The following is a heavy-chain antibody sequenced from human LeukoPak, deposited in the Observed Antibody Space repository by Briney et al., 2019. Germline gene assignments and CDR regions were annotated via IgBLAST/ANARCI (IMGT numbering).Heavy chain of an antibody. Sequence: SETLSLTCTVSGDSISSSRYYWGWIRQPPGKGLEWIGSIYYSGSTYYNPSLKSRVTIPLDTSKNQFSLKLSSVTAADTAVYYCARGRYYFDYWGQGTLVTVSS. J-gene: IGHJ4*02. CDR1: GDSISSSRYY. CDR2: IYYSGST. V-gene: IGHV4-39*07. CDR3: ARGRYYFDY.